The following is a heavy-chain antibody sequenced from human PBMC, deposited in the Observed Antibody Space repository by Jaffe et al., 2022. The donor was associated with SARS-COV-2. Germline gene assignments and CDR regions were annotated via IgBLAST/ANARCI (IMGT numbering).Heavy chain of an antibody. CDR3: ARESRSTVHAFDI. V-gene: IGHV4-59*01. Sequence: QVQLQESGPGLVKPSETLSLTCTVSGGSISSYYWSWIRQPPGKGLEWIGYIYYSGSTNYNPSLKSRVTISVDTSKNQFSLKLSSVTAADTAVYYCARESRSTVHAFDIWGQGTMVTVSS. J-gene: IGHJ3*02. CDR1: GGSISSYY. CDR2: IYYSGST. D-gene: IGHD1-1*01.